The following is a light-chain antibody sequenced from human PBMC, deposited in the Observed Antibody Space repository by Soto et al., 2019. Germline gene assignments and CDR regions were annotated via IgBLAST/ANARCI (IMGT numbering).Light chain of an antibody. J-gene: IGKJ1*01. CDR3: QQRSNWPRT. V-gene: IGKV3-11*01. CDR2: DAS. CDR1: QSVTKY. Sequence: ESVLTQSPATLSLSPGERATLSCRSSQSVTKYLAWYQQKPGQAPRLLIYDASNRATGIPARFSGSGSGTDFTLTISSLEPEDFVVYYCQQRSNWPRTFGQGTKVEIK.